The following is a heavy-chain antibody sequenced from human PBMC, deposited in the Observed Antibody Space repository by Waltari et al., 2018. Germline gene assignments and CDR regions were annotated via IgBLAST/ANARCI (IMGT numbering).Heavy chain of an antibody. CDR3: ATSTYSSSPRGLNYYYYYGMDV. CDR1: GYSFTSYW. D-gene: IGHD6-6*01. V-gene: IGHV5-51*03. J-gene: IGHJ6*02. Sequence: EVQLVQSGAEVKKPGESLKISCKGSGYSFTSYWIGWVRQMPGKGLEWMGIIYPGASDTRYSPSFQGQVTISADKSISTAYLQWSSLKASDTAMYYCATSTYSSSPRGLNYYYYYGMDVWGQGTTVTVSS. CDR2: IYPGASDT.